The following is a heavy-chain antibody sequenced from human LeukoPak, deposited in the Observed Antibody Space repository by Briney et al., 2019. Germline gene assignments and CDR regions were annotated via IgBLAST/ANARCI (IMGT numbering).Heavy chain of an antibody. Sequence: GGSLRLSCVASGFTFSGHWMHWVRQVPGKGLLAVSRITPDGRATAYADSVKGRFTISRDNAKNTLYLEMNSLTAEDTALYYCTRSGYYNGYDYWSQGTLVTVSS. CDR1: GFTFSGHW. J-gene: IGHJ4*02. CDR3: TRSGYYNGYDY. D-gene: IGHD2/OR15-2a*01. V-gene: IGHV3-74*03. CDR2: ITPDGRAT.